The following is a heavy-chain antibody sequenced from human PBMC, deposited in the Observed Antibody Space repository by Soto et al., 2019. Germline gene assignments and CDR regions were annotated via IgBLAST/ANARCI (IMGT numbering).Heavy chain of an antibody. CDR2: ITEDGSGT. J-gene: IGHJ4*02. CDR3: VRGTNGWRGMDY. D-gene: IGHD2-8*01. CDR1: GFTFSSYP. V-gene: IGHV3-74*01. Sequence: PGGSLRLSCATSGFTFSSYPIHWVRQAPGKGPVWVSRITEDGSGTTYADSVKGRFTVTRDNAKNTMYLQMGGLGAEDTAVYHCVRGTNGWRGMDYWGQGTLVTVSS.